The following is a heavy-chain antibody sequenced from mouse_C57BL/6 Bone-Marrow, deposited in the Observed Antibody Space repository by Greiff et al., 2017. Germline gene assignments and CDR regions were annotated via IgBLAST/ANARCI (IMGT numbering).Heavy chain of an antibody. Sequence: VQLQQSGAELARPGASVTLSCKASGYTFTSYGISWVKQRPGQGLEWIGEIYPRSGNTYYNEKFKGKATLTAEKSSRTAYMELRRFTSEDSAVYYCARNRVVAGWYFDVWGKGTTLTVSS. CDR3: ARNRVVAGWYFDV. CDR1: GYTFTSYG. V-gene: IGHV1-81*01. J-gene: IGHJ1*03. CDR2: IYPRSGNT. D-gene: IGHD1-1*01.